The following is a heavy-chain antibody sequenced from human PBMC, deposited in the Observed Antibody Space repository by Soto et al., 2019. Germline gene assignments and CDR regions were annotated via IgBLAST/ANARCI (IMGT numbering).Heavy chain of an antibody. D-gene: IGHD3-3*01. CDR3: AKDFGVVIMGYYYYGMDV. J-gene: IGHJ6*02. CDR2: ISYDGSNK. Sequence: QVQLVESGGGVVQPGRSPRLSCAASGFTFSSYGMHWVRQAPGKGLEWVAVISYDGSNKYYADSVKGRFTISRDNSKNTLYLQMNSLRAEDTAVYYCAKDFGVVIMGYYYYGMDVWGQGTTVTVSS. CDR1: GFTFSSYG. V-gene: IGHV3-30*18.